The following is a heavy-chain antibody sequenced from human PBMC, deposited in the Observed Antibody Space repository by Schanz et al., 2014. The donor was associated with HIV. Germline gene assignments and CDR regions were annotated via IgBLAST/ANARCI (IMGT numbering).Heavy chain of an antibody. CDR3: AKVARWDYYGMDV. CDR1: EFIFSSYA. CDR2: ISYDGSNK. J-gene: IGHJ6*02. V-gene: IGHV3-30*09. Sequence: QVQLVESGGGVVQPGRSLRLSCAASEFIFSSYAMHWVRQAPGQGLGWEAAISYDGSNKYYAESVKGRFAISREDSKNTVYLQMNSLRTEDTAVYYCAKVARWDYYGMDVWGQWTTVTVSS.